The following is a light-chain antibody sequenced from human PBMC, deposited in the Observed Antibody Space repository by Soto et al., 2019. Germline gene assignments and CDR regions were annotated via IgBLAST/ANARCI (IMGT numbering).Light chain of an antibody. Sequence: QSVATQPPSPSGSPGQSGTISRPGNSSDGCGYNYVSWYQQHPGKAPKLMIYEVSKRPSGVPDRFSGSKSGNTASLTVSGLQAEDEADYYCSSYAGSNIFYVFGTGTKVTVL. CDR3: SSYAGSNIFYV. J-gene: IGLJ1*01. CDR1: SSDGCGYNY. CDR2: EVS. V-gene: IGLV2-8*01.